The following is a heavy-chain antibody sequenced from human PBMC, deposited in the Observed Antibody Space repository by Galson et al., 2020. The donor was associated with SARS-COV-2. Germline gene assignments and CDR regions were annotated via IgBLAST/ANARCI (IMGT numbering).Heavy chain of an antibody. CDR3: ARVHGALLWFGELLSRPNYFDY. Sequence: ASETLSLTCTVSGGSISSSSYYWGWIRQPPGKGLEWIGSIYYSGSTYYNPSLKSRVTISVDTSKNQFSLKLSSVTAADTAVYYCARVHGALLWFGELLSRPNYFDYWGQGTLVTVSS. CDR2: IYYSGST. D-gene: IGHD3-10*01. J-gene: IGHJ4*02. CDR1: GGSISSSSYY. V-gene: IGHV4-39*07.